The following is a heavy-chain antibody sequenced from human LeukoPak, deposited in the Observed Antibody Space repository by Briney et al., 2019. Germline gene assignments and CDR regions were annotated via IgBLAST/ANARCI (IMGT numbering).Heavy chain of an antibody. J-gene: IGHJ4*02. CDR2: IKTDGSEK. V-gene: IGHV3-7*01. CDR3: ARDRWPGG. CDR1: GFTFTTHA. Sequence: GGSLRLSCVVSGFTFTTHAMSWVRQAPGKGLEWVANIKTDGSEKYYVAFVKGRFTISRDNAKNSLYLKMNSLRAEDTVVYYCARDRWPGGWGQGTLVTVS. D-gene: IGHD5-24*01.